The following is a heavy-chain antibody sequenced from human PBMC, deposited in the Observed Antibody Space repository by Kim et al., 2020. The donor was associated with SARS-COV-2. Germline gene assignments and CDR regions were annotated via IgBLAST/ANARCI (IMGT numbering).Heavy chain of an antibody. CDR2: ITPIFGSP. CDR3: AALVVVPGFDY. Sequence: SVKVSCRALGGAFSSSTIIWVRQARGQGLEWLGAITPIFGSPNYAQKFRDRVTINADESTDTAYMELRSLTSEDTAMYYCAALVVVPGFDYWGQGTLVTVFS. V-gene: IGHV1-69*13. J-gene: IGHJ4*02. CDR1: GGAFSSST. D-gene: IGHD2-15*01.